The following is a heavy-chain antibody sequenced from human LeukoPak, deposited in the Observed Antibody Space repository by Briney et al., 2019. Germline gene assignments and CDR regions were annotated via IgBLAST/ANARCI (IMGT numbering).Heavy chain of an antibody. CDR2: IYYSGST. V-gene: IGHV4-39*01. CDR1: GGSVSSSTYY. CDR3: ARRMGYCSSTSCSPYYYGLDV. D-gene: IGHD2-2*01. J-gene: IGHJ6*02. Sequence: SEALSLTCTVSGGSVSSSTYYWGWIRQPPGKGLEWIGSIYYSGSTYYNPSLKSRVTISVDTSKNQFSLKLTSATAADTAVYYCARRMGYCSSTSCSPYYYGLDVWGQGTTVAVSS.